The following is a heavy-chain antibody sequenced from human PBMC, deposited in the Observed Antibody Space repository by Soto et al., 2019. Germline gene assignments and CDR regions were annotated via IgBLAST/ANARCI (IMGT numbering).Heavy chain of an antibody. CDR1: GGSISSYY. D-gene: IGHD2-15*01. CDR3: ARADCSGGSCFDY. Sequence: SETLSLTCTVSGGSISSYYGSWIRQPPGKGPEWIGYIYYSGSTNYNPSLKSRVTISVDTSKNQFSLKLSSVTAADTAVYYCARADCSGGSCFDYWGQGTLVTVSS. CDR2: IYYSGST. V-gene: IGHV4-59*01. J-gene: IGHJ4*02.